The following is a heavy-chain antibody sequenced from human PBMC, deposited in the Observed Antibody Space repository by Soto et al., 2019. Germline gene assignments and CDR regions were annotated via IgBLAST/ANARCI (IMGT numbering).Heavy chain of an antibody. D-gene: IGHD5-12*01. Sequence: SETLSLTCAVSGGSFSGYYWSWIRQPPGKGLEWIGAINHSGGTKYNPSLKSRVTISVDTSKNHFSLKLSSVTAADTAVYYCAGGRWLKYYFDYWGQGTLVTVSS. V-gene: IGHV4-34*01. CDR3: AGGRWLKYYFDY. CDR2: INHSGGT. CDR1: GGSFSGYY. J-gene: IGHJ4*01.